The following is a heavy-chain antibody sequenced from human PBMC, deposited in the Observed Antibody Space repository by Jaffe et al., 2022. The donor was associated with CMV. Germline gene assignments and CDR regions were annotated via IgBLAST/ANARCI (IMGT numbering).Heavy chain of an antibody. V-gene: IGHV3-23*01. Sequence: EVQLLESGGGLVQPGGSLRLSCAASGFTFSSYAMSWVRQAPGKGLEWVSAISGSGGSTYYADSVKGRFTISRDNSKNTLYLQMNSLRAEDTAVYYCAKEADVVVVAATHFDYWGQGTLVTVSS. CDR3: AKEADVVVVAATHFDY. CDR1: GFTFSSYA. J-gene: IGHJ4*02. CDR2: ISGSGGST. D-gene: IGHD2-15*01.